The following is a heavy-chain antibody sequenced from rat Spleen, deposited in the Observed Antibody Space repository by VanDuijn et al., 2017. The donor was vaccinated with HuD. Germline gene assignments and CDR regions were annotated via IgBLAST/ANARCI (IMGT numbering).Heavy chain of an antibody. D-gene: IGHD1-9*01. CDR3: ARRHYGYTDYFDY. V-gene: IGHV5-19*01. CDR2: ISPSGGST. J-gene: IGHJ2*01. Sequence: EVQLVESGGGLVQPGRPLKLSCAASGFTFNNYGMHWIRQAPTKGLEWVASISPSGGSTFYRDSVKGRFTISRNIAKNTLYLQMDSLRSEDTATYYCARRHYGYTDYFDYWGQGVMVTVSS. CDR1: GFTFNNYG.